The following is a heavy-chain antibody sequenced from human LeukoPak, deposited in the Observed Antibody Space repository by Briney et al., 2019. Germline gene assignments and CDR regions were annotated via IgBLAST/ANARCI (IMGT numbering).Heavy chain of an antibody. D-gene: IGHD5-18*01. J-gene: IGHJ5*02. V-gene: IGHV3-53*01. CDR2: IYSGGST. CDR1: GFTVSSNY. Sequence: HPRGSLRLSCAASGFTVSSNYMSWVRQAPGKGLEWVSVIYSGGSTYYADSVKGRFTISRDNSKNTLYLQMNSLRAEDTAVYYCARGPGGYSYGSWGQGTLVTVSS. CDR3: ARGPGGYSYGS.